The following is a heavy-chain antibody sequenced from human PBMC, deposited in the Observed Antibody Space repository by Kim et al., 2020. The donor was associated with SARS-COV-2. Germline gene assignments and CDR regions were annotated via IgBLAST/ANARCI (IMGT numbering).Heavy chain of an antibody. J-gene: IGHJ4*02. CDR3: ARGLVGATFASNFDY. Sequence: SETLSLTCAVYGGSFSGYYWSWIRQPPGKGLEWIGEINHSGSTNYNPSLKSRVTISVDTSKNQFSLKLSSVTAADTAVYYCARGLVGATFASNFDYWGQG. CDR1: GGSFSGYY. V-gene: IGHV4-34*01. D-gene: IGHD1-26*01. CDR2: INHSGST.